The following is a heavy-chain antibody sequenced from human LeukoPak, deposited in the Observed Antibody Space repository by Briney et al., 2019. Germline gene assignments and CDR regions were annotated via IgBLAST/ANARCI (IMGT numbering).Heavy chain of an antibody. J-gene: IGHJ4*02. CDR3: ARGGSYVHY. Sequence: PGGSLRLSCAASGFTFSNYWMHWVRQAPGKGLVWVSRINTDGSTTTYADSVKGRFTISRGNAKNSLYLQMNSLRADDTAVYYCARGGSYVHYWGQGTLVTVSS. CDR1: GFTFSNYW. CDR2: INTDGSTT. D-gene: IGHD1-26*01. V-gene: IGHV3-74*01.